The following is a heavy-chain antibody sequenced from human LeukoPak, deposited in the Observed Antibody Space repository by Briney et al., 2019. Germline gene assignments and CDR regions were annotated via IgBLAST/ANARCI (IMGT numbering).Heavy chain of an antibody. J-gene: IGHJ6*03. CDR3: ARDWGVSARPGYMDV. CDR2: IYYSGST. CDR1: GGSISNYY. D-gene: IGHD6-6*01. Sequence: SETLSLTCTVSGGSISNYYWSWIRQPPGKGLEWIGYIYYSGSTKYNPSLKSRVTVSVDTSKNQFSLRLSSVTAADTAVYYCARDWGVSARPGYMDVWGKGTTVTVSS. V-gene: IGHV4-59*01.